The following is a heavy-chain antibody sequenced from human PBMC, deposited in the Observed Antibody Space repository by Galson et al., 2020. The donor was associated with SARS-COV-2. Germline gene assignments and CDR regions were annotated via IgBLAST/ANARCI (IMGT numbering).Heavy chain of an antibody. CDR3: ARASIAVAGTDYGMDV. D-gene: IGHD6-19*01. CDR2: IYYSGRT. J-gene: IGHJ6*02. CDR1: GGPISSYY. V-gene: IGHV4-59*13. Sequence: SETLSLTCTVPGGPISSYYWSWIRQPPGKGLERIGYIYYSGRTNYNPSLKSRVTISVDTSKNQFSLKLSSVTAADTAVYYCARASIAVAGTDYGMDVWGQGTTVTVSS.